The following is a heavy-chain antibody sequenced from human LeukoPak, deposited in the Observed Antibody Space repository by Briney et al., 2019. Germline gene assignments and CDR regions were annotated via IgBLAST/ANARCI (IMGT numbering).Heavy chain of an antibody. D-gene: IGHD1-26*01. CDR3: ARSAVQANTPFYFDF. CDR1: GFIFDSYG. Sequence: GGSLRLSCSASGFIFDSYGMNWVRQAPGSGLQWVAYISAGSPNTFYADSVKGRFTISRDDADNFLHLQMNSLSAEDTAVYYCARSAVQANTPFYFDFWGQGALVTVSS. J-gene: IGHJ4*02. V-gene: IGHV3-48*01. CDR2: ISAGSPNT.